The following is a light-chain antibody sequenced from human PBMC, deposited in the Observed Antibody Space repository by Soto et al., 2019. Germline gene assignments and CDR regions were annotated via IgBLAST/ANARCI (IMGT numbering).Light chain of an antibody. CDR2: KVS. CDR3: MQGIHWQT. J-gene: IGKJ2*01. CDR1: QSLVDSDGKTY. Sequence: EVVMTQSPLSLPVTLGQPASISCRASQSLVDSDGKTYVSWFQQRPGQSPRRLIYKVSNRDSGVPDRFSGSGSGTDFTLKISRVEAEDVGVYYCMQGIHWQTFGQGTKLEIK. V-gene: IGKV2-30*01.